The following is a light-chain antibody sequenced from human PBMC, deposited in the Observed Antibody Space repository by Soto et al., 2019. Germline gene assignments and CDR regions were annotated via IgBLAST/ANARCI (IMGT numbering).Light chain of an antibody. Sequence: QSVLTQPASVSGSPGQSITISCTGTNSDVGGYNYVSWYQHHPGKAPKLMIFDVGYRPSGISNRFSGSKSGNTASLTISGLQAEDEADYYCSSYTDSSAYVFGTGTKLTVL. CDR1: NSDVGGYNY. CDR3: SSYTDSSAYV. J-gene: IGLJ1*01. V-gene: IGLV2-14*03. CDR2: DVG.